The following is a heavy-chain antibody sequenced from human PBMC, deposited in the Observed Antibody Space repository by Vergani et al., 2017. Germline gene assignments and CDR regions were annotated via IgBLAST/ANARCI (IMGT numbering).Heavy chain of an antibody. D-gene: IGHD3-10*01. V-gene: IGHV1-46*01. J-gene: IGHJ4*02. CDR1: GYTFTSYS. Sequence: QVQLVQSGAEVKKPGASVKVSCKASGYTFTSYSMHWVRQAPGQGLEWMGIINPSGGSTSYAQKFQGRVTMTRDTSTSTVYMELSSLRSEDTAVYYCARARRGVIQFDYWGQGTLVTVSS. CDR3: ARARRGVIQFDY. CDR2: INPSGGST.